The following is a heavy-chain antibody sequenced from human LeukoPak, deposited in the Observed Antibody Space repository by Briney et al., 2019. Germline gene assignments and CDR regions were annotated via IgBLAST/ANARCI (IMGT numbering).Heavy chain of an antibody. CDR1: GFTFSSYS. Sequence: GGSLRLSCAASGFTFSSYSMNWLRQAPGKGLEWVSSISSSSSYIYYADSVKGRFTISRDNAKNSLYLQMTRLRAEDTAVYYCATDWFPYSGYDLIPFDYWGEGALVTVCS. CDR3: ATDWFPYSGYDLIPFDY. CDR2: ISSSSSYI. J-gene: IGHJ4*02. D-gene: IGHD5-12*01. V-gene: IGHV3-21*01.